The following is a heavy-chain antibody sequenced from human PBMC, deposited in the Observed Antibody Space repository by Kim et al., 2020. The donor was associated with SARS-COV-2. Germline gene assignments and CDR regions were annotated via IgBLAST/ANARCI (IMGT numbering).Heavy chain of an antibody. Sequence: RFTIARDNAKDTLYLQMNSLRAEDTAVYYCARVGGSWWYYDSSGSFFDYWGQGTLVTVSS. V-gene: IGHV3-74*01. J-gene: IGHJ4*02. D-gene: IGHD3-22*01. CDR3: ARVGGSWWYYDSSGSFFDY.